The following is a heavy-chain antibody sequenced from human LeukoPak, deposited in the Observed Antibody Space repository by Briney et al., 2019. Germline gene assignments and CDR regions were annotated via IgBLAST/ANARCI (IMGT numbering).Heavy chain of an antibody. D-gene: IGHD3-10*01. V-gene: IGHV3-30*19. CDR1: GFTFSSYG. J-gene: IGHJ3*02. Sequence: GGSLRLSCAASGFTFSSYGMHWVRQAPGKGLEWVAVISYDGSNKYYADSVKGRFTISRDNSKNTLYLQMNSLRAEDTAVYYCARGRRIGESRDAFDIWGQGTMVTVSS. CDR3: ARGRRIGESRDAFDI. CDR2: ISYDGSNK.